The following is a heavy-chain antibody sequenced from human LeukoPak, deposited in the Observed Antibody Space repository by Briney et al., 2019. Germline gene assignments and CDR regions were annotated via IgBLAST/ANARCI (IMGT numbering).Heavy chain of an antibody. J-gene: IGHJ3*02. D-gene: IGHD5-24*01. Sequence: GGSLRLSCGASGFTFTTYAMSWVRQAPGKGLEWVSGISAGSGSTYYADSVKGRFTISRDNPKNTLYLQMNSLRAEDTAVYYCAKDGGDGYNHDAFDIWGQGTMVTVSS. V-gene: IGHV3-23*01. CDR3: AKDGGDGYNHDAFDI. CDR1: GFTFTTYA. CDR2: ISAGSGST.